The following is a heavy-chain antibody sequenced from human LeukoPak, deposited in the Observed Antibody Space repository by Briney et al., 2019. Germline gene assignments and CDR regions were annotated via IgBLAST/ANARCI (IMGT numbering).Heavy chain of an antibody. J-gene: IGHJ4*02. CDR3: ARVKVAAAGPESYFDY. CDR1: GDSFSSNSAA. Sequence: SQTLSLTCAISGDSFSSNSAAWNWIRQSPSRGLEWLGRTYYRSKWYNDYAVSVKSRITINPDTSKNQFSLQLNSVTPEDTAVYYCARVKVAAAGPESYFDYWGQGTLVTVSS. CDR2: TYYRSKWYN. D-gene: IGHD6-13*01. V-gene: IGHV6-1*01.